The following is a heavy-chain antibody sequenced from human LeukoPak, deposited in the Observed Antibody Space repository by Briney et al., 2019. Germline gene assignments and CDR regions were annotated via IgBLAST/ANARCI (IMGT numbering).Heavy chain of an antibody. Sequence: SVKVSCKASGGTFSSYAISWVRQAPGQGLEWMGRIIPIFGTANYPQKFQGRVTITTDESTSTAYMELSSLRSEDTAVYYCARPGDYSPAWDYWGQGTLVTVSS. CDR3: ARPGDYSPAWDY. CDR1: GGTFSSYA. V-gene: IGHV1-69*05. D-gene: IGHD4-17*01. J-gene: IGHJ4*02. CDR2: IIPIFGTA.